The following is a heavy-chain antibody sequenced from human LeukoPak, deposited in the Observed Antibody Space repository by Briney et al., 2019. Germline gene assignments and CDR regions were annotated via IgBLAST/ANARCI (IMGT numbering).Heavy chain of an antibody. V-gene: IGHV3-23*01. CDR3: AKGPTAAAIPDYFDY. Sequence: GGSLRLSCAASGFTFSSNAMSWVRQAPGKGLEWVSAISGSGGSTYYADSVKGRFTISRDNSKNTLYLQMNSLRAEDTAVYYCAKGPTAAAIPDYFDYWGQGTLVTVSS. D-gene: IGHD2-2*02. CDR2: ISGSGGST. CDR1: GFTFSSNA. J-gene: IGHJ4*02.